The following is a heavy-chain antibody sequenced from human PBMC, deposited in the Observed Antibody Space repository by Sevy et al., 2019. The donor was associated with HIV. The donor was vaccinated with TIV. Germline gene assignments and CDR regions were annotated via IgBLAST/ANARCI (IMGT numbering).Heavy chain of an antibody. CDR2: ISGIGPTK. Sequence: GGSLRLSCAVSGFKVNDYYMSWIRQAPGKRLEWVSYISGIGPTKYYADSVRGRFTFSRDNAKNSLYLQMSSLSADDSAMYFCARAGNLWFFDYWGQGAQVTVSS. D-gene: IGHD3-9*01. CDR3: ARAGNLWFFDY. V-gene: IGHV3-11*01. CDR1: GFKVNDYY. J-gene: IGHJ4*02.